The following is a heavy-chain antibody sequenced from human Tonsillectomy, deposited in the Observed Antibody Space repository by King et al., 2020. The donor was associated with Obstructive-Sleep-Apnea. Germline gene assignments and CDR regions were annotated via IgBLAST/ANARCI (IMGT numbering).Heavy chain of an antibody. V-gene: IGHV1-69*09. CDR3: ARPKLERHYYSYGMDV. J-gene: IGHJ6*02. Sequence: QLVQSGAEVKKPGSSVKVSCKASGGTFSSYAISWVRQAPGQGLEWMGGIIPILGIANYAQKFQGRVTITADKSTSTAYMELSSLRSEDTAVYYCARPKLERHYYSYGMDVWGQGTTVTVSS. D-gene: IGHD1-1*01. CDR2: IIPILGIA. CDR1: GGTFSSYA.